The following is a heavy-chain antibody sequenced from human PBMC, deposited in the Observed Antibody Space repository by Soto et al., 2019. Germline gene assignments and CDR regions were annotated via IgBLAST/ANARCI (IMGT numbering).Heavy chain of an antibody. CDR3: TKANRYCSGANCLTFDY. J-gene: IGHJ4*02. V-gene: IGHV3-21*04. CDR2: ISSSSSYI. Sequence: GGSLRLSCAASGFTFSSYSMNWVRQAPGKGLEWVSSISSSSSYIYYADSVKGRFTISRDNSKNTLSLQMNSLRAEDTAVYYCTKANRYCSGANCLTFDYWGLGTLVTVSS. CDR1: GFTFSSYS. D-gene: IGHD2-15*01.